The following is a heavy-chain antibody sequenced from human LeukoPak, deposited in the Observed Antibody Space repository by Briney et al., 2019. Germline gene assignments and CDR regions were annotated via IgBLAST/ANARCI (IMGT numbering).Heavy chain of an antibody. CDR1: GFIFSSYE. V-gene: IGHV3-48*03. CDR3: ARVEDDFGDHYFGMDV. J-gene: IGHJ6*02. CDR2: ISNVDSTI. D-gene: IGHD4-17*01. Sequence: PAGSLSFYCAASGFIFSSYEMNWLRQAPGKGLEWVSYISNVDSTIHYAAFVKGRFTNSRDNAQTSLYLQMSSLRAEDTAVYYCARVEDDFGDHYFGMDVWGQGTTVTVSS.